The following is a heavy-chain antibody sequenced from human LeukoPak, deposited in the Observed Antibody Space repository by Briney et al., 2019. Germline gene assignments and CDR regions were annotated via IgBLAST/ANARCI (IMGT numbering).Heavy chain of an antibody. J-gene: IGHJ6*03. Sequence: ASVNVSCKASGYIFTGYYMHWVRQAPGQGLEWMGWINPNSGGTNYAQKFQGRVTMTRDTSISTAYMDLNRLRSDDTAVYYCARVVAVTGTPVYYMDVWGKGTTVTVSS. V-gene: IGHV1-2*02. CDR1: GYIFTGYY. CDR3: ARVVAVTGTPVYYMDV. D-gene: IGHD6-19*01. CDR2: INPNSGGT.